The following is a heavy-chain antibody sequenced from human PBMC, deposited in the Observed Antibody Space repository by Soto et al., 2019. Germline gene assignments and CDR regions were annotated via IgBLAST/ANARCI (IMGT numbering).Heavy chain of an antibody. CDR2: IYSGGST. D-gene: IGHD2-21*02. J-gene: IGHJ3*02. Sequence: EVQLVESGGGLIQPGGSLRLSCAASGFTVSSNYMSWVRQAPGKGLEWVSVIYSGGSTYYADSVKGRFTISRDNSKNTLYLQMNSLSAEDTAVYYCASSRDPSKRGGAFDIWGKGTMVTVSS. CDR3: ASSRDPSKRGGAFDI. V-gene: IGHV3-53*01. CDR1: GFTVSSNY.